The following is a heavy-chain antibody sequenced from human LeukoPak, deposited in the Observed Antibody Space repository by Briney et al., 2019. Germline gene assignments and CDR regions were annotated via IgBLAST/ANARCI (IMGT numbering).Heavy chain of an antibody. Sequence: ASVKVSCKASGYTFSSHYIHWMRQAPGQGLEWMGWMNPNRGDTSYAQKFQGRVTMTRDTPINTAYMELSGLTSDDTAVYYCGRRRIDCSDTGCYVDYWGQGTLVTVSS. CDR1: GYTFSSHY. D-gene: IGHD2-15*01. CDR2: MNPNRGDT. J-gene: IGHJ4*02. V-gene: IGHV1-2*02. CDR3: GRRRIDCSDTGCYVDY.